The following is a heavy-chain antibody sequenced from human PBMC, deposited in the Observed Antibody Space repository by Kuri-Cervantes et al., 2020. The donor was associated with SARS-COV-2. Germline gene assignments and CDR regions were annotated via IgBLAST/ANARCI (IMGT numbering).Heavy chain of an antibody. D-gene: IGHD3-22*01. CDR3: ARADGITMIVETRPTDY. CDR2: ISYDGSNK. V-gene: IGHV3-30*04. J-gene: IGHJ4*02. Sequence: GGSLRLSCAASGFTFSSYAMHWVRQAPGKGLEWVAVISYDGSNKYYADSVKGRFTISRDNSKNTLYLQMSSLRAEDTAVYYCARADGITMIVETRPTDYWGQGTLVTVSS. CDR1: GFTFSSYA.